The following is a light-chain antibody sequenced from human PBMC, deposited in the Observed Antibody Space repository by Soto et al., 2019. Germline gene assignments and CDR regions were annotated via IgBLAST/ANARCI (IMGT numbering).Light chain of an antibody. CDR3: QQYNNWPRAT. J-gene: IGKJ4*01. CDR1: QSVGIN. CDR2: AAS. V-gene: IGKV3-15*01. Sequence: ETVMTQSPATLSVSPGERITLSCRASQSVGINLAWYQQKPGQAPRLLIYAASSRATSIPARFIGDGSGTEFTLTISSLQSEDFAVYYCQQYNNWPRATFGGGTKVEIK.